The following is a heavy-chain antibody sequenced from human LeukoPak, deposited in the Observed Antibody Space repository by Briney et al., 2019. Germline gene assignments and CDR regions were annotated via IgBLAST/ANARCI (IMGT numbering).Heavy chain of an antibody. J-gene: IGHJ4*02. Sequence: GGSLRLSCAASEFTFSNYWMSWVRQAPGKGLEWVANIKQDGSKKYYVDSVKGRFTISRDNTKNSLFLQMDSLRAEDTAVYFCARDGDYDWNYRSGFDYWGQGTLVTVSS. V-gene: IGHV3-7*01. CDR2: IKQDGSKK. CDR1: EFTFSNYW. CDR3: ARDGDYDWNYRSGFDY. D-gene: IGHD1-7*01.